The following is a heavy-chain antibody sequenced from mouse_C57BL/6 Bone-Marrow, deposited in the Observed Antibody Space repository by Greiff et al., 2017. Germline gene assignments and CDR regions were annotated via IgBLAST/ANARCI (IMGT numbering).Heavy chain of an antibody. V-gene: IGHV7-3*01. CDR1: GFTFTDYY. D-gene: IGHD1-1*01. J-gene: IGHJ2*01. Sequence: EVKLMESGGGLVQPGGSLSLSCAASGFTFTDYYMSWVRQPPGKALEWLGFIRNNANGYTTAYSASVKGRFTISRDNSQSILYLQMNALRAEDSATYYCARVTTVVAHFDYWGQGTTLTVSS. CDR3: ARVTTVVAHFDY. CDR2: IRNNANGYTT.